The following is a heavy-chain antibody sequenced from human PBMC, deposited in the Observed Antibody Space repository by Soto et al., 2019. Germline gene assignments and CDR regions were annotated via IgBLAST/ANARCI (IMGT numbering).Heavy chain of an antibody. J-gene: IGHJ4*02. D-gene: IGHD3-22*01. CDR2: ISYSGST. CDR1: GGSISSGDYY. V-gene: IGHV4-30-4*01. Sequence: PSETLSLTSTVYGGSISSGDYYLSWLRQPPGKGLEWIGYISYSGSTYYNTSLKSRVTISVDTCKSQVSLKLSSATAADTSLYYCARDLDSSGDFDYWGQGTLVTVSS. CDR3: ARDLDSSGDFDY.